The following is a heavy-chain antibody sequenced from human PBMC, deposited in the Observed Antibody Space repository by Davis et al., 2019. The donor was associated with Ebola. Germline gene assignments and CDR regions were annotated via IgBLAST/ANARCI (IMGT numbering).Heavy chain of an antibody. J-gene: IGHJ3*02. CDR1: GGTLSSYA. D-gene: IGHD1-26*01. V-gene: IGHV1-69*04. CDR3: ARACRYSGSYWAFDI. CDR2: IIPILGIA. Sequence: AASVKVSCKASGGTLSSYAISWVRQAPGQGLEWMGRIIPILGIANYAQKFHGRVTITADKSTSTDYMELSSLRSEDTAVYYCARACRYSGSYWAFDIWGQGTMVTVSS.